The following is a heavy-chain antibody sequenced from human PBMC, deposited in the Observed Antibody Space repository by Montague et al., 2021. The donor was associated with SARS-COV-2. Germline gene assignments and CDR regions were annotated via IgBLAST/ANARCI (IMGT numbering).Heavy chain of an antibody. Sequence: SETLSLTCTVSGGSIGSHYWSWIRLPPGKGLEWVGHIYYTGITKXKSSLKSRVTISVDTSKNQLSLKLDSVTAADTAVYYCARGSGSASATWFDPWGQGTLVTVSS. V-gene: IGHV4-59*11. CDR2: IYYTGIT. J-gene: IGHJ5*02. CDR3: ARGSGSASATWFDP. D-gene: IGHD6-25*01. CDR1: GGSIGSHY.